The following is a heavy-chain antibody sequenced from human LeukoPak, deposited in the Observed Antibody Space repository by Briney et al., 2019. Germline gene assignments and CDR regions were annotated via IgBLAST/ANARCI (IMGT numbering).Heavy chain of an antibody. V-gene: IGHV1-69*13. CDR3: AKSYYGSGSYQNWFDP. J-gene: IGHJ5*02. CDR1: GGTFSSYA. CDR2: IIPIFGTA. Sequence: SVKVSCKASGGTFSSYAISWVRQAPGQGLEWMGGIIPIFGTANYAQKFQGRVTITADESTSTAYMELSSLRSEDTAVYYCAKSYYGSGSYQNWFDPWGQGTLVTVSS. D-gene: IGHD3-10*01.